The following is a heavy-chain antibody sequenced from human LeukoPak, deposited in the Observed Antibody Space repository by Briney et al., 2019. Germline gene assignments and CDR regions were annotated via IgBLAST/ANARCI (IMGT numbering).Heavy chain of an antibody. Sequence: GGALRLSFAASGFTFSSYSMNWVRQAPGKGLEWVSSISSSGSYIYYADSVKGRFTISRDNAKNSLYLQMNSLRAEDTAVYYCARDPNRRGGHAFDIWGQGTMVTVSS. CDR3: ARDPNRRGGHAFDI. D-gene: IGHD1-14*01. CDR1: GFTFSSYS. V-gene: IGHV3-21*01. J-gene: IGHJ3*02. CDR2: ISSSGSYI.